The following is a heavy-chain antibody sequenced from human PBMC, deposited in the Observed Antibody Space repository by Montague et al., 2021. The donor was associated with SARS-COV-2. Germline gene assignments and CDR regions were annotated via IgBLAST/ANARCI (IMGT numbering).Heavy chain of an antibody. D-gene: IGHD3-10*01. CDR1: GGSISSSSYY. CDR2: IYYSGST. J-gene: IGHJ4*02. V-gene: IGHV4-39*07. CDR3: ATTPGRFGKCHFDY. Sequence: SETLSLTCTVSGGSISSSSYYWGWIRQPPGKGLEWIGCIYYSGSTNYNPSLKSRVTISVDTSKSQFSLKLGSVTAADTAVYYCATTPGRFGKCHFDYWGRGTLVTVSS.